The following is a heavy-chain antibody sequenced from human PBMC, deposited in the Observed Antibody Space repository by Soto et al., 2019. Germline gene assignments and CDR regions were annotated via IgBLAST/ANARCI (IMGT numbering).Heavy chain of an antibody. Sequence: ASVKVSCKAAGYSFTSFYMHWVRQAPGQGLEWMGLINPTGTTTIYAQKFQGRVTLTRDTSTSTDYMELSGLRFEDTADYYCARDNSGDDTWWLGPWGQGTLVTVSS. J-gene: IGHJ5*02. CDR2: INPTGTTT. D-gene: IGHD5-12*01. V-gene: IGHV1-46*01. CDR3: ARDNSGDDTWWLGP. CDR1: GYSFTSFY.